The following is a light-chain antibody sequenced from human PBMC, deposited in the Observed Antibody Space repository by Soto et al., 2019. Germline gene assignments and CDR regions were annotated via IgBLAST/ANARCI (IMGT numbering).Light chain of an antibody. Sequence: IVLTQSPGTLSLSPGERATLSCRASQSVSSNYLAWYQQNTGQAPRLLIYGASNRATGIPDRFSGSGSGTDFTLTITRLEPEDFAVFYCQQYGSSPQTFGQGTKVEIK. J-gene: IGKJ2*01. CDR3: QQYGSSPQT. CDR1: QSVSSNY. V-gene: IGKV3-20*01. CDR2: GAS.